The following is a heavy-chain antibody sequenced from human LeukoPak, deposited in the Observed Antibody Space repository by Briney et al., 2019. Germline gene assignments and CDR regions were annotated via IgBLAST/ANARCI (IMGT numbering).Heavy chain of an antibody. CDR3: ARGEVTMVRGVIDGGFDP. CDR2: INPNSGGT. J-gene: IGHJ5*02. V-gene: IGHV1-2*02. D-gene: IGHD3-10*01. CDR1: GYTCTGYY. Sequence: ASVKVSCKASGYTCTGYYMHWVRQAPGKGLEWMGWINPNSGGTNYAQKFQGRVTMTRDTSISTAYMELSRLRYDDTAVYYCARGEVTMVRGVIDGGFDPWGQGTLVTVSS.